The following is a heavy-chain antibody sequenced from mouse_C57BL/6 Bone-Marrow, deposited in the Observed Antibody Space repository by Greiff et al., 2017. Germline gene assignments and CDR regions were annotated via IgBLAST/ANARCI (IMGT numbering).Heavy chain of an antibody. J-gene: IGHJ1*03. Sequence: VQLQQPGAELVKPGASVKLSCKASGYTFTSYWMHWVKQRPGQGLEWIGMIHPNSGSTNYNEKFKSKATLTVDKSSSTAYMQLSSLTSEDSAVYYCARREIYDGYPHWYFDVGGTGTTVTVSS. CDR1: GYTFTSYW. CDR2: IHPNSGST. CDR3: ARREIYDGYPHWYFDV. V-gene: IGHV1-64*01. D-gene: IGHD2-3*01.